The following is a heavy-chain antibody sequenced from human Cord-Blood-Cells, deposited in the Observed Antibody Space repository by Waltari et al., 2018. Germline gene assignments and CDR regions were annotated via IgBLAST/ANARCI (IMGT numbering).Heavy chain of an antibody. CDR2: IYPSGST. J-gene: IGHJ4*02. V-gene: IGHV4-4*02. D-gene: IGHD3-9*01. Sequence: QVQLQESGPGLVKPSGTLSLTCAVSGGSISSSNWWCWVRQPPGKGLEWIGEIYPSGSTNYNPSLKSRVTISVDKSKNQFSLKLSSVTAADTAVYYCARQHYDILTGYFDYWGQGTLVTVSS. CDR3: ARQHYDILTGYFDY. CDR1: GGSISSSNW.